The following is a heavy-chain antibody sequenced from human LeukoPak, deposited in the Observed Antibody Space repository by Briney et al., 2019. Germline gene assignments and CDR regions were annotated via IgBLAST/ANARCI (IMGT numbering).Heavy chain of an antibody. CDR3: ARIYGSGKYYYGSGSYYRPYYMDV. J-gene: IGHJ6*03. D-gene: IGHD3-10*01. V-gene: IGHV4-34*01. Sequence: SETLSLTCAVYGGSFSGYYWSWIRQPPGKGLEWIGEINHSGSTNYNPSLKSRVTISVDTSKNQFSLKLSSVTAADTAVYYCARIYGSGKYYYGSGSYYRPYYMDVWGKGTTVTISS. CDR1: GGSFSGYY. CDR2: INHSGST.